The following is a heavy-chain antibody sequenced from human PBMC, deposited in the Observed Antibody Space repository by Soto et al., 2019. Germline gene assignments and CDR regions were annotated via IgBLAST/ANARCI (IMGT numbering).Heavy chain of an antibody. Sequence: QVQLLQSGAEVKKPGASVKVSCKASGYTFTNYHINWVRQAPGQGLEWMGWISGYNGNTNYAQKFQGRGTMTTDTSTSTAYMELRSLTSDDTAVYYRARASSGWYTEYWGQGTLVTVSS. D-gene: IGHD6-13*01. CDR3: ARASSGWYTEY. V-gene: IGHV1-18*01. CDR1: GYTFTNYH. J-gene: IGHJ4*02. CDR2: ISGYNGNT.